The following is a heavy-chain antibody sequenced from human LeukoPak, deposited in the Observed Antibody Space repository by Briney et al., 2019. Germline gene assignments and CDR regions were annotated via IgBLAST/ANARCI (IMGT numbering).Heavy chain of an antibody. CDR2: ISGSGNST. V-gene: IGHV3-23*01. CDR3: ARAPPGSNWKNYFDY. Sequence: GGSLRLSCAASGFTFSSHAMCWARQAPGKGPEWVSGISGSGNSTYYADSVKGRFTISRDNSKNTVYLQMNSLRAEDTALYYCARAPPGSNWKNYFDYWGQGTLVTVSS. CDR1: GFTFSSHA. J-gene: IGHJ4*02. D-gene: IGHD1-1*01.